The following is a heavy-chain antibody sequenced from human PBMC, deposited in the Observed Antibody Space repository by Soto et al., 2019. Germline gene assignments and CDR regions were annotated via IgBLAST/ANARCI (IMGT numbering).Heavy chain of an antibody. D-gene: IGHD5-18*01. CDR1: GFTFSSYG. CDR3: TSRRDWTAVDPLDY. CDR2: IRNKGNNYAT. V-gene: IGHV3-73*01. Sequence: GGSLRLSFAASGFTFSSYGMHWVRQAPGKGLEWVGRIRNKGNNYATAYTASVKGRFTISRDDSKNTVYLQMNSLKIDDTAVYYCTSRRDWTAVDPLDYWGLGTLVTVSS. J-gene: IGHJ4*02.